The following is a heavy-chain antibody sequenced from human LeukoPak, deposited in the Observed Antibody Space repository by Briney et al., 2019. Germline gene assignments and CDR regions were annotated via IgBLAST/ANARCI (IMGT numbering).Heavy chain of an antibody. CDR3: ARESYSSSWLFDY. J-gene: IGHJ4*02. V-gene: IGHV4-30-4*01. D-gene: IGHD6-13*01. CDR2: IYYSGST. Sequence: SETLSLTCTVSGGSISSGDYYWRWIRQPPGKGLEWIGYIYYSGSTYYNPSLKSRVTISVDTSKNQFSLKLSSVTAADTAVYYCARESYSSSWLFDYWGQGTLVTVSS. CDR1: GGSISSGDYY.